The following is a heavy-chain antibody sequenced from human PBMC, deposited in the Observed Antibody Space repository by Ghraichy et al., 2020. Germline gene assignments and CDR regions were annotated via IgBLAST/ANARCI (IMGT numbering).Heavy chain of an antibody. CDR3: AKDSRDSGFAHQNAMDV. D-gene: IGHD3-10*01. CDR2: ISFDGRNR. CDR1: GFTFSNFG. Sequence: GGSLRLSCAASGFTFSNFGMHWVRQAPGKGLEWVAVISFDGRNRDYVESVKGRFTVSRDNSKNNLYLQMNNLRGEDTALYYCAKDSRDSGFAHQNAMDVWGRGTTVTVSS. V-gene: IGHV3-30*18. J-gene: IGHJ6*02.